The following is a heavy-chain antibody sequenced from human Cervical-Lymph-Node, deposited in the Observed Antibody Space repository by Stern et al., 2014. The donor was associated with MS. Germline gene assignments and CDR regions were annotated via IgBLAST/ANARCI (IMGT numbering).Heavy chain of an antibody. J-gene: IGHJ6*02. CDR1: GGTFSNYA. D-gene: IGHD4-17*01. CDR3: ASPLTATSVPFGYYGMDV. CDR2: IDPLFGKP. Sequence: VQLVESGAEVKKPGSSVKVSCKASGGTFSNYATSWVRQAPGQGLEWMGGIDPLFGKPNYAQKFQGRGTITADESTSTAYMDLSSLRSEDTAVYYCASPLTATSVPFGYYGMDVWGQGTTVTVS. V-gene: IGHV1-69*01.